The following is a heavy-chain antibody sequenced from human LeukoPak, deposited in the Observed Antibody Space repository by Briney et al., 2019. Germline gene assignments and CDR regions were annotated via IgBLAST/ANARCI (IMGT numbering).Heavy chain of an antibody. CDR1: GFTFSNAW. V-gene: IGHV3-15*01. CDR2: IKSKTDGGTT. J-gene: IGHJ4*02. Sequence: GSLRLSCAASGFTFSNAWMSWVRQAPGKGLEWVGRIKSKTDGGTTDYAAPVKGRFTISRDDSKNTLYLQMNSLKTEDTAVYYCTTALAPYNRNDLYYFDYWGQGTLVTVSS. D-gene: IGHD1-20*01. CDR3: TTALAPYNRNDLYYFDY.